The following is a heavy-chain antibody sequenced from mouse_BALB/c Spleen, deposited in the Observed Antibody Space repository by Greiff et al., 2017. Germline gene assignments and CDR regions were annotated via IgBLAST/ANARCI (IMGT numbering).Heavy chain of an antibody. CDR3: ARDGNRAMDY. V-gene: IGHV5-17*02. J-gene: IGHJ4*01. CDR2: ISSGSSTI. D-gene: IGHD2-1*01. Sequence: EVNVVESGGGLVQPGGSRKLSCAASGFTFSSFGMHWVRQAPEKGLEWVAYISSGSSTIYYADTVKGRFTISRDNPKNTLFLQMTSLRSEDTAMYYCARDGNRAMDYWGQGTSVTVSS. CDR1: GFTFSSFG.